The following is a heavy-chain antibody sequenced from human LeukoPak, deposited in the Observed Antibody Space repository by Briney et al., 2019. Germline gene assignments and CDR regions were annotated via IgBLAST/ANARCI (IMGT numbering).Heavy chain of an antibody. Sequence: GASVKVSCKASGYTFTSYYMHWVRQAPGQGLEWMGIINPSGGSTSYAQKFQGRVTMTRDTSTSTVYMELSSLRSEDTAVYYCATSTLYSSGWYWWFDYWGQGTLVTVSS. V-gene: IGHV1-46*01. J-gene: IGHJ4*02. CDR2: INPSGGST. CDR1: GYTFTSYY. D-gene: IGHD6-19*01. CDR3: ATSTLYSSGWYWWFDY.